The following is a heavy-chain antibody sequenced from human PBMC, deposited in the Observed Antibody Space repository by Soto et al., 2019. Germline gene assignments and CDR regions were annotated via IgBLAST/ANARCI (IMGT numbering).Heavy chain of an antibody. Sequence: EVRLVESGGGLVQPGGSLRLSCAASGFTFSDYYMDWVRQTPGKGLEWVGRSRNKAHSYTTKYAASVQGRFTVSRDGSKNSFSLQMDSLKTDDTAVYYCARGESGGSSANYYGFDVWGQGTTVIVSS. D-gene: IGHD2-15*01. CDR1: GFTFSDYY. CDR2: SRNKAHSYTT. V-gene: IGHV3-72*01. J-gene: IGHJ6*02. CDR3: ARGESGGSSANYYGFDV.